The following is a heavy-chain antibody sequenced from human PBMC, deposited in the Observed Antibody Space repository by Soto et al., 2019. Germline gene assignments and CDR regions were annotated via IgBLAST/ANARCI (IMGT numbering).Heavy chain of an antibody. D-gene: IGHD2-21*02. V-gene: IGHV1-3*05. Sequence: QVQLVQSGAEEKKPGASVKVSCKASGYTFTSYAMHWVRQAPGQSLEWMGWINAGNGNTKYSQKVQGRVTITRDTSASTAYMELSSLRSEDTAVYYCARAWVVVTAPDYWGQGTLVTVSS. CDR1: GYTFTSYA. CDR2: INAGNGNT. J-gene: IGHJ4*02. CDR3: ARAWVVVTAPDY.